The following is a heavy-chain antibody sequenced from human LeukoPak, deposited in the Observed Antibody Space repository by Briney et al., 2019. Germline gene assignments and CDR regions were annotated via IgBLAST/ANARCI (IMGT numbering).Heavy chain of an antibody. J-gene: IGHJ4*02. CDR1: GFTFSSYW. D-gene: IGHD3-3*01. V-gene: IGHV3-7*05. Sequence: GGSLRLSCAAYGFTFSSYWMSWVRQAPGKGLEWVANIEQEGSEKNYVDSVKGRFTISRDNAKNSLYLQMNSLRAEDTAVYYCARRGRIFGVVIIGYFDYWGQGTLVTVSS. CDR2: IEQEGSEK. CDR3: ARRGRIFGVVIIGYFDY.